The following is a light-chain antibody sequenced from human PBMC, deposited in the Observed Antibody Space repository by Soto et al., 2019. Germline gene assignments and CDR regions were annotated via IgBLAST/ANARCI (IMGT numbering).Light chain of an antibody. J-gene: IGKJ1*01. V-gene: IGKV3-11*01. CDR3: QQRSNWPGT. CDR1: QSVSSY. Sequence: EIVLTQYPATLSLSPGERATLSCRASQSVSSYLAWYQQKPGQAPRLLIYDASNRATGIPARFSGSGSGTDFTLTISSLEPEDFAVYYCQQRSNWPGTFGQGTKVDI. CDR2: DAS.